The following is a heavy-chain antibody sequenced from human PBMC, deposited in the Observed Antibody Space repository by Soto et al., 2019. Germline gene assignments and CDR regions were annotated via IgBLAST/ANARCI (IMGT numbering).Heavy chain of an antibody. D-gene: IGHD3-10*01. J-gene: IGHJ4*02. CDR3: ARNYGSGSLVFDY. CDR1: GGSISSGGYY. Sequence: QVQLQESGPGLVKPSQTLSLTCTVSGGSISSGGYYWSWIRQHPVKGLEWIGYIYYSGNTYYNPSLQSRVTISVDTSKNQFSLKLSSVTAADTAVYYCARNYGSGSLVFDYWGQGTLVTVSS. CDR2: IYYSGNT. V-gene: IGHV4-31*03.